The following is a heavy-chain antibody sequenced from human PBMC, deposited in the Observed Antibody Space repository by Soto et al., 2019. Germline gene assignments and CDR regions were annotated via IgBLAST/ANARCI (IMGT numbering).Heavy chain of an antibody. J-gene: IGHJ6*03. Sequence: GGSLRLSCAASGFTFSNAWMSWVRQAPGKGLEWVGRIKSKTDGGTTDYAAPVKGRFTISRDDSKNTLYLQMNSLKTEDTAVYYCTTHIVVVPADYYYYYYYMDVWGKGTTVTVSS. CDR2: IKSKTDGGTT. D-gene: IGHD2-2*01. CDR1: GFTFSNAW. CDR3: TTHIVVVPADYYYYYYYMDV. V-gene: IGHV3-15*01.